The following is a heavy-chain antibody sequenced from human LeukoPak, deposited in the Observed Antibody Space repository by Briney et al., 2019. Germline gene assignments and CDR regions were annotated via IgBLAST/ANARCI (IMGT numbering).Heavy chain of an antibody. J-gene: IGHJ4*02. V-gene: IGHV3-30*04. CDR2: ISYDGSNK. D-gene: IGHD7-27*01. Sequence: GGSLRLSCAASGFTFSTYAMHWVRQAPGKGREGVAVISYDGSNKYYPDSVKGGFTISRDNAKNTLYLPMNRLRREDTAVYYCARALPGETFESWGQGNLVTVSS. CDR1: GFTFSTYA. CDR3: ARALPGETFES.